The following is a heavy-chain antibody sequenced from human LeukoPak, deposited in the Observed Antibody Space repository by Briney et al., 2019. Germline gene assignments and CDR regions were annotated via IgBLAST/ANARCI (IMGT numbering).Heavy chain of an antibody. CDR1: GFTFSTYA. D-gene: IGHD3-22*01. Sequence: PGGSLRLSCAASGFTFSTYAMSWVRQAPGKGLEWVSGFSGSGGSTYYADSVKGRFTISRDNSRNTLYLQMNSLRAEDTAVYYCANPRYRGYYFYFDYWGQGTLVTVSS. J-gene: IGHJ4*02. CDR2: FSGSGGST. V-gene: IGHV3-23*01. CDR3: ANPRYRGYYFYFDY.